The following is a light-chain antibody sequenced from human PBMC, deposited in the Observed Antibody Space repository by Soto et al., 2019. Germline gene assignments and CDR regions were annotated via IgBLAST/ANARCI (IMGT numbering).Light chain of an antibody. CDR1: STNVGSCSV. CDR3: CSDAGSTLV. Sequence: QSALTQPASVSGAPGQSITISCTGTSTNVGSCSVVSWYQQHPGKAPKLIIYDGSKRPSGVSNRFSGSKSGNTASLTISGLHADEESDYCYCSDAGSTLVFGTGTQLTVL. J-gene: IGLJ1*01. CDR2: DGS. V-gene: IGLV2-23*01.